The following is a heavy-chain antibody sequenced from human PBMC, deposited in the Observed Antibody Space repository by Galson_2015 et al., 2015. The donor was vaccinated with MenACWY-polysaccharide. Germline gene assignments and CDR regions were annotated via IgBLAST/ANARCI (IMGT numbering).Heavy chain of an antibody. D-gene: IGHD2-15*01. J-gene: IGHJ4*02. CDR3: ARGCCSEGSCLTTSYCFDS. Sequence: SVKVSCKASGYTFTSYGISWVRQAPGKGLEWMGWISAYNGNTNYAQKLKGRVTMTTDTSTSTAYMELRSLRSDDTAVYYCARGCCSEGSCLTTSYCFDSWGQGTLVTVSS. CDR2: ISAYNGNT. CDR1: GYTFTSYG. V-gene: IGHV1-18*01.